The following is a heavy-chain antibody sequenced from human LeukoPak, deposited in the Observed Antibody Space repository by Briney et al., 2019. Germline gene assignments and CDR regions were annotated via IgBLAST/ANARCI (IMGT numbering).Heavy chain of an antibody. CDR2: IIASGGST. CDR1: GFTFSSYA. CDR3: AKGPLMYYCYMDV. Sequence: PGGSLRLSCAASGFTFSSYAMSWVRQAPGKGLEWVSSIIASGGSTYYADSVTGRFTISRDNSKNTLYLQMNSLRAEDTAVYYCAKGPLMYYCYMDVWGKGTTVTVSS. J-gene: IGHJ6*03. D-gene: IGHD2-8*01. V-gene: IGHV3-23*01.